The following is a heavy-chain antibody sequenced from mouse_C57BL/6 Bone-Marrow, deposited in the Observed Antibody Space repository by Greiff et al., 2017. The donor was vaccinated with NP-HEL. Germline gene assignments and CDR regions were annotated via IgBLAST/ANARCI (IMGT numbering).Heavy chain of an antibody. V-gene: IGHV1-7*01. J-gene: IGHJ2*01. CDR1: GYTFTTYW. D-gene: IGHD1-1*01. CDR3: ARLLRDY. Sequence: QVHVKQSGAELAKPGASVKLSCKASGYTFTTYWMHWVKQRPGQGLEWIGYINPSSGYTKYNQKFKDKATLTADKSSSTAYIQLSSLTYEDSAVYYCARLLRDYWGQGTTLTVSS. CDR2: INPSSGYT.